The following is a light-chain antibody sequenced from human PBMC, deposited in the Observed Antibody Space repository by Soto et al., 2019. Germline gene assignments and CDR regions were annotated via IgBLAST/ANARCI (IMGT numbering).Light chain of an antibody. CDR2: GAS. Sequence: DMVLTQSPGTLSLSPGERATLSCRASQSVSSNFLVRYQQKPGQAPKHLISGASSMATGIPYRFSGSGSGTAFALTIIRLEPEYFALDACQQYGCAPGSFGQGTKLEIK. J-gene: IGKJ2*01. CDR3: QQYGCAPGS. CDR1: QSVSSNF. V-gene: IGKV3-20*01.